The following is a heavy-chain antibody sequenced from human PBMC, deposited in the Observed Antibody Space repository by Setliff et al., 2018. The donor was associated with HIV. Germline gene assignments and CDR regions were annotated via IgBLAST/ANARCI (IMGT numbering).Heavy chain of an antibody. D-gene: IGHD3-3*01. CDR1: GGSMSSSGPGYY. V-gene: IGHV4-39*01. CDR2: VYYRGRT. Sequence: SETLSLTCTVSGGSMSSSGPGYYWGWVRQTPGGGLEWIGSVYYRGRTYYNPSLKSRVTISVDTSKNQLSLRLTSMAAADTAMYYCARSQPDTIFGVVTFDGWGQGKMVTVSS. J-gene: IGHJ4*02. CDR3: ARSQPDTIFGVVTFDG.